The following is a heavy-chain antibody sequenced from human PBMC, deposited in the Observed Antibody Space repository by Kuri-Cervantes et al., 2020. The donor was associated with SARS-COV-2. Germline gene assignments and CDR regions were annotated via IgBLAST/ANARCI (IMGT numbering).Heavy chain of an antibody. V-gene: IGHV3-48*02. J-gene: IGHJ4*02. CDR2: ISATSTII. CDR3: ARDLRNDPFYESGSSVY. Sequence: GGSLRLSCAASGFNFSRTDMHWVRQAPGKGLEWVSCISATSTIIHYADSVKGRFTISRDNAKYSLYLQMNSLRDEDTAVYYCARDLRNDPFYESGSSVYWGQGTLVTVSS. CDR1: GFNFSRTD. D-gene: IGHD3-3*01.